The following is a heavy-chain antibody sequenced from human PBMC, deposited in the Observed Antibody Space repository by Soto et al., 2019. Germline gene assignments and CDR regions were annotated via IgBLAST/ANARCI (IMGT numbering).Heavy chain of an antibody. D-gene: IGHD3-10*01. CDR1: GGSISNYNYY. CDR2: VYYTGNT. V-gene: IGHV4-39*01. Sequence: QVQLQESGPGLVKTSETLSLTCAVSGGSISNYNYYWGWIRQSPGKGLEWIGSVYYTGNTYYNPSLNSRLTISVDTSENQFSLRLTSVTAADTAVYFCARLRARWFGDLLSSDLDFWGQGSLVTVSS. J-gene: IGHJ4*02. CDR3: ARLRARWFGDLLSSDLDF.